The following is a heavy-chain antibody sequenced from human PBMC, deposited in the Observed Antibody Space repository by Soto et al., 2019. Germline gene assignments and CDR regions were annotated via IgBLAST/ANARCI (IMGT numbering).Heavy chain of an antibody. V-gene: IGHV4-4*07. J-gene: IGHJ5*02. CDR2: IYTSGST. CDR3: ARWGRHNWFDP. Sequence: QVQLQESGPGLVKPSETLSLTCTVSGGSISSYYWSWIRQPAGKGLEWIGRIYTSGSTNYNPSLKGRVTISVATSKNQFSLKLSSVTAADTAVYYCARWGRHNWFDPWSQGTLVTVSS. D-gene: IGHD3-16*01. CDR1: GGSISSYY.